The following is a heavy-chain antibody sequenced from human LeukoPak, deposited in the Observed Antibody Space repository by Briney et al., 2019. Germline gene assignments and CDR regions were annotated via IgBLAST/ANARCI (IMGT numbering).Heavy chain of an antibody. V-gene: IGHV5-51*01. CDR2: IYPGDSDT. J-gene: IGHJ4*02. CDR1: GYSFTSYW. Sequence: GESLKISCKGSGYSFTSYWIGWVRQMPGKGLEWMGIIYPGDSDTRYSPSFQGQVTISADKSISTVYLQWSSLKASDTAMYYCARKVNLYYYDSSGHFGYWGQGTLVTVSS. D-gene: IGHD3-22*01. CDR3: ARKVNLYYYDSSGHFGY.